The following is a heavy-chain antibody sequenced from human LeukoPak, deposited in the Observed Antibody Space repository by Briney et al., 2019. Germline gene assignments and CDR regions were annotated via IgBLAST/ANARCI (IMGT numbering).Heavy chain of an antibody. V-gene: IGHV4-59*01. CDR2: IYYSGTT. CDR3: ASSSGAYRSFDY. D-gene: IGHD1-26*01. Sequence: PSETLSLTCTVSGGSISSYHWSWIRQPPGKGLEWIGYIYYSGTTDYNPSLKSRVTISVDTSNNQFSLKVSSVTAADTAVYYCASSSGAYRSFDYWGQGTLVPDSS. CDR1: GGSISSYH. J-gene: IGHJ4*02.